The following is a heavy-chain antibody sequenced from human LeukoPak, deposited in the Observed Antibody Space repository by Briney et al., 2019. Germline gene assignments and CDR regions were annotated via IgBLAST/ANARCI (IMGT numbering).Heavy chain of an antibody. CDR3: GVPYYYDSSGYSSAHFDL. J-gene: IGHJ2*01. CDR2: ISYDGSNK. Sequence: HSGGSLRLSCAASGFTFSSYAMHWVRQAPGEGLEWVAVISYDGSNKYYADSVKGRFTISRDNSKNTLYLQMNSLRAEDTAVYYCGVPYYYDSSGYSSAHFDLWGRGTLVTVSS. D-gene: IGHD3-22*01. CDR1: GFTFSSYA. V-gene: IGHV3-30-3*01.